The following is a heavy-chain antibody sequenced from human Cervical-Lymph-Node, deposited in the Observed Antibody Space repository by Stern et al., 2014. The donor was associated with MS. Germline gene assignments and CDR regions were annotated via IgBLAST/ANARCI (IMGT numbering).Heavy chain of an antibody. Sequence: EVQLVETWGGLVQPGGSLRLSCAASGFTFSTNAMTLVRLAPGHGLQWVSHIGGSGTSTDYADSVRGRFTISRDNSRNTMSLEMNSLRVEDSAIYYCAKGRPIDYWGQGIPVIVSS. V-gene: IGHV3-23*04. CDR1: GFTFSTNA. CDR2: IGGSGTST. D-gene: IGHD6-6*01. CDR3: AKGRPIDY. J-gene: IGHJ4*02.